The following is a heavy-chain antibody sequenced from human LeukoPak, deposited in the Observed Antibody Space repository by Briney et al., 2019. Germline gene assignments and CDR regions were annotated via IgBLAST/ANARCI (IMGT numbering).Heavy chain of an antibody. CDR1: GFTFSSYS. V-gene: IGHV3-48*01. Sequence: GGSLRLSCAASGFTFSSYSMNWVRQAPGKGLEWISHISGTSILTKYADSVQGRFTVSRDNAKNSVYLQMNSLRVEDTAVYYCTREWDYWGQGTLVTVSS. CDR2: ISGTSILT. J-gene: IGHJ4*02. CDR3: TREWDY.